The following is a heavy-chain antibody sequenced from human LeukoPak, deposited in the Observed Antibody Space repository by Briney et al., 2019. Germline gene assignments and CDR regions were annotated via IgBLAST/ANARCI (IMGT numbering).Heavy chain of an antibody. J-gene: IGHJ3*02. V-gene: IGHV4-59*01. Sequence: SETLSLTCTVSGGSISSYYWSWIRQPPGKGLEWIGYIYYSGSTNYNPSLKSRVTISVDTSKNQFSLKLSSVTAADTAVYYCARDKDETGTDRAFDIWGQGTMVTVSS. CDR3: ARDKDETGTDRAFDI. D-gene: IGHD1-7*01. CDR1: GGSISSYY. CDR2: IYYSGST.